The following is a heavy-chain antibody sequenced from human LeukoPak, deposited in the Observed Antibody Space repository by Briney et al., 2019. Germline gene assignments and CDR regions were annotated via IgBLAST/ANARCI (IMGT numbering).Heavy chain of an antibody. Sequence: GGSLRLSCAAPGFIFSSYAMSWVRQAPGKGLQWVSGVSGSGGSTYYADSVKGRFTVSRDNSKNTLYLQMNHLRAEDSAVYYCAKGGSSGWYDEFDYWGQGTLVTVSS. V-gene: IGHV3-23*01. CDR3: AKGGSSGWYDEFDY. CDR2: VSGSGGST. J-gene: IGHJ4*02. D-gene: IGHD6-19*01. CDR1: GFIFSSYA.